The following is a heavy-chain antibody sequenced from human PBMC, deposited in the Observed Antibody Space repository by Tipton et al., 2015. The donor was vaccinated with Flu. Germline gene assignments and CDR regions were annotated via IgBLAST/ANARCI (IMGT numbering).Heavy chain of an antibody. D-gene: IGHD6-6*01. CDR3: SRAPSGGSSIAARPNWFAP. J-gene: IGHJ5*02. V-gene: IGHV4-34*01. Sequence: TLSLTCAVSGGSFSGYYWSWIRQPPGKGLEWIWEINHSGSTNYNPSPKSRVTISVDTSKNQFSLTLSSVTAADAAVYYCSRAPSGGSSIAARPNWFAPWGEGTLVTVAS. CDR1: GGSFSGYY. CDR2: INHSGST.